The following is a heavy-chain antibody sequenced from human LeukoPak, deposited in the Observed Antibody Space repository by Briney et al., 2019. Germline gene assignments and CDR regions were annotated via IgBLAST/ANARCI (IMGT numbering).Heavy chain of an antibody. D-gene: IGHD4-17*01. V-gene: IGHV3-30*01. J-gene: IGHJ4*02. CDR3: VRVRHGDSFDL. CDR2: ISFDGGHK. Sequence: GGSLGLSCAASEFTFSTYAMHWVRQAPDRGLQWVALISFDGGHKYSADSVKGRFTISRDNSKNTLYLQMDSLKPEDTAMYYCVRVRHGDSFDLWGQGTLVTVSS. CDR1: EFTFSTYA.